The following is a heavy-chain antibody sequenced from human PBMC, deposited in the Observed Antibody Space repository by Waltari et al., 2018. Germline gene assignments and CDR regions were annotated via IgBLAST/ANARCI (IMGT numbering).Heavy chain of an antibody. CDR3: ARYTYYYDSSGYYGYAFDI. CDR2: IYHSGST. D-gene: IGHD3-22*01. J-gene: IGHJ3*02. V-gene: IGHV4-38-2*01. CDR1: GYSISSGYY. Sequence: QVQLQESGPGLVKPSETLSLTCAVSGYSISSGYYWGWIRQPPGKGLEWIGSIYHSGSTYYNPYLKSRVTISVDTSKNQFSLKLSSVTAADTAVYYCARYTYYYDSSGYYGYAFDIWGQGTMVTVSS.